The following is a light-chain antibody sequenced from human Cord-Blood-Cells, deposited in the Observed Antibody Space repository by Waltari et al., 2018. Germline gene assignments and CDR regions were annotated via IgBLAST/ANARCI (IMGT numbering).Light chain of an antibody. CDR3: QQYDNLRVT. Sequence: DIQMIQSPSSLSASVGDSVTITCQASQDISNYLNWYQQKPGKAPKLLIYDASNLETVVPSRFSGSGSGTDFTFTISSLQPEDIATYYCQQYDNLRVTFGPGTKVDIK. CDR2: DAS. J-gene: IGKJ3*01. CDR1: QDISNY. V-gene: IGKV1-33*01.